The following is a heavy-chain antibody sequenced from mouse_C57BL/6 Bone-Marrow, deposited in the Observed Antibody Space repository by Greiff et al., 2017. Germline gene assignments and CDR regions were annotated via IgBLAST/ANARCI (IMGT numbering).Heavy chain of an antibody. CDR3: AGSKYWDSWFAY. Sequence: QVQLQQSGAELARPGASVKLSCKASGYAFTNYLIEWVKQRPGQGLEWIGVINPGSGGTKYNEKFKGKATLTADKSSSTAYMQLSSLTSEDSAVYFCAGSKYWDSWFAYGGRGTGVTVSA. CDR2: INPGSGGT. D-gene: IGHD4-1*01. V-gene: IGHV1-54*01. CDR1: GYAFTNYL. J-gene: IGHJ3*01.